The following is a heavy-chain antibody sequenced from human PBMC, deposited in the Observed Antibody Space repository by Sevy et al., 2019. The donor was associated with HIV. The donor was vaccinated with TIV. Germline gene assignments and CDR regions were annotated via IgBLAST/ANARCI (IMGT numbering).Heavy chain of an antibody. D-gene: IGHD3-22*01. Sequence: GGSLRLSCTAFGFTFSTYAMYWVRQAPCKGLEWVAVISDDRNNKDYADSVKGRFTISRDNSKNTLYLQMNSLRADDTAVYYCASHYYDSTGYYFPLEYWGQGTRVTVSS. CDR3: ASHYYDSTGYYFPLEY. V-gene: IGHV3-30*04. CDR2: ISDDRNNK. J-gene: IGHJ4*02. CDR1: GFTFSTYA.